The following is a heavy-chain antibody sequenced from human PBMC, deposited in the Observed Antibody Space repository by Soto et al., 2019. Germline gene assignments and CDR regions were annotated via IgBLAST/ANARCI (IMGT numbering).Heavy chain of an antibody. CDR1: GYTFTSYY. V-gene: IGHV1-46*01. Sequence: ASVKVSCKASGYTFTSYYMHWVRQAPGQGLEWIGIINPTGGSTSYAQKFQGRVTMTRDTSTSTVYMELSSLRSEDTAVYYCARAINSVVIRRAYYFDYWGHGTLVTVSS. D-gene: IGHD3-22*01. J-gene: IGHJ4*01. CDR3: ARAINSVVIRRAYYFDY. CDR2: INPTGGST.